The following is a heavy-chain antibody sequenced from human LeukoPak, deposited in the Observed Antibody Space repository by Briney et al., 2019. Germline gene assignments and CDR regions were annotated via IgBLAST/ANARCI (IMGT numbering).Heavy chain of an antibody. J-gene: IGHJ4*02. V-gene: IGHV4/OR15-8*01. Sequence: TSETLSLTCDVSGGSIDSTNWWYWVRQPPGKGLEWIGEIHHDGRINYNPSLKSRVTLSVDKSKNQFSLRLNSVTAADTAMYYYVRSHDHLWGNYPDYWGQGTLVTVSS. CDR2: IHHDGRI. CDR3: VRSHDHLWGNYPDY. D-gene: IGHD3-16*02. CDR1: GGSIDSTNW.